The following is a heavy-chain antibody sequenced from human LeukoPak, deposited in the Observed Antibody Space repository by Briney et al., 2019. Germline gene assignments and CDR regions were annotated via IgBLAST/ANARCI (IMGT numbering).Heavy chain of an antibody. CDR3: AKDDYYDSSGQFDY. CDR1: GFTFSNAW. J-gene: IGHJ4*02. V-gene: IGHV3-15*01. CDR2: IKSKTDGGTT. Sequence: PGGSLRLSCAASGFTFSNAWMSWVRQAPGKGLEWVGRIKSKTDGGTTDYAAPVKGRFTISRDDSKNTLYLQMNSLKTEDTAVYYCAKDDYYDSSGQFDYWGQGTLVTVSS. D-gene: IGHD3-22*01.